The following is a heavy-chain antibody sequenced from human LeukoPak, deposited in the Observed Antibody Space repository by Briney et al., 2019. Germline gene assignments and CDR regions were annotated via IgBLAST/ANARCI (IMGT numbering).Heavy chain of an antibody. V-gene: IGHV1-2*02. D-gene: IGHD2-15*01. Sequence: GASVKVSCKASGYTFTCYYMHWVRQAPGQGLEWMGWINPNSGGTNYAQKFQGRVTMTRDTSISTAYMELSRLRSDDTAVYYCAREVSGGSSGGYWGQGTLVTVSS. CDR2: INPNSGGT. CDR1: GYTFTCYY. J-gene: IGHJ4*02. CDR3: AREVSGGSSGGY.